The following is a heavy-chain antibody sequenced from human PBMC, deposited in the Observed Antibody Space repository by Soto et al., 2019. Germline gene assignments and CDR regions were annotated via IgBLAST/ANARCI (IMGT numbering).Heavy chain of an antibody. J-gene: IGHJ4*02. Sequence: DVQLVESGGGLVKPGGSLRLSCAASGFNFNTYTMTWVRQAPGKGLEWVSYISGSSETIYYADSVKGRFTISRDNAKNSLYLQMNSLRDEETAVYYCATGSCRSDNCHFTHWGQGTLVTVSS. CDR2: ISGSSETI. D-gene: IGHD2-2*03. CDR1: GFNFNTYT. V-gene: IGHV3-48*02. CDR3: ATGSCRSDNCHFTH.